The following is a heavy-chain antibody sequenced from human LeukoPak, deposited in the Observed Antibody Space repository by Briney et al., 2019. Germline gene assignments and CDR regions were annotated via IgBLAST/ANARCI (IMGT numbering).Heavy chain of an antibody. J-gene: IGHJ4*02. Sequence: TGGSLRLSCAASGFTVSSNYMSWVRQAPGKGLEWVSVIYSGGSTYYADSVKGRFTISRDNSKNTLYLQMNSLRAEDTAVHYCARGWYSSGYYFDYWGQGTLVTVSS. D-gene: IGHD3-22*01. CDR2: IYSGGST. CDR3: ARGWYSSGYYFDY. V-gene: IGHV3-66*01. CDR1: GFTVSSNY.